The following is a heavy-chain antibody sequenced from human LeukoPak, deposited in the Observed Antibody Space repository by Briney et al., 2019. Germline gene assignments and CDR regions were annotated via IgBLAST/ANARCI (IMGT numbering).Heavy chain of an antibody. J-gene: IGHJ4*02. CDR2: IKQDGSKN. CDR1: GFTFSTYW. V-gene: IGHV3-7*01. CDR3: ARDKIVGATYFDY. Sequence: GGSLRLSCVASGFTFSTYWMSWVRQAPGKGLEWVANIKQDGSKNYYVESVKGRFTISRDNAKNSLYLQMNSLRVEDTAVYYCARDKIVGATYFDYWGQGTLVTVPS. D-gene: IGHD1-26*01.